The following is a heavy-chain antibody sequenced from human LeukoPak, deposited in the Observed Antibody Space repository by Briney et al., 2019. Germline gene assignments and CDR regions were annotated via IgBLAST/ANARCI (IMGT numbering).Heavy chain of an antibody. V-gene: IGHV4-39*07. J-gene: IGHJ3*02. D-gene: IGHD5-24*01. CDR1: GDSISNNNYY. Sequence: SETLSLTCTVSGDSISNNNYYWGWIRQPPGKGLEWIGYIYNSGSTNYNSSLKSRVTISADTSKNQFSLKLSSVTAADTAVYYCARARGATIFQSAFDIWGQGTMVTVS. CDR3: ARARGATIFQSAFDI. CDR2: IYNSGST.